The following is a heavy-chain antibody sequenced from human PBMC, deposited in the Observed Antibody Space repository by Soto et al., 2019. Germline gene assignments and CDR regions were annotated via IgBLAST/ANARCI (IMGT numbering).Heavy chain of an antibody. V-gene: IGHV5-10-1*01. CDR2: IDPSDSYT. D-gene: IGHD2-2*01. J-gene: IGHJ6*02. Sequence: AESLKISCKGSGYSFTSYWISWLRQMPGKGLEWIGRIDPSDSYTNYSPSFQGHVTISADKSISTAYLQWSSLKASDTAMYYCARLGVVTADHYYYYGMDVWGQGTTVTVSS. CDR3: ARLGVVTADHYYYYGMDV. CDR1: GYSFTSYW.